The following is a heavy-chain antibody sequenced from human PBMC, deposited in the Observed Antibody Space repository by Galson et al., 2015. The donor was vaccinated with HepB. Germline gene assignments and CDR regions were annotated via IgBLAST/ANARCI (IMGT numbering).Heavy chain of an antibody. CDR3: AKQGGKLPDY. Sequence: SLRLSCAASGFTFDDYAMHWVRQAPGKGLEWVSGISWNSGSIGYADSVKGRFTISRDNAKNSLYLQMNSPRAEDTALYYCAKQGGKLPDYWGQGTLVTVSS. J-gene: IGHJ4*02. CDR2: ISWNSGSI. V-gene: IGHV3-9*01. CDR1: GFTFDDYA. D-gene: IGHD1-26*01.